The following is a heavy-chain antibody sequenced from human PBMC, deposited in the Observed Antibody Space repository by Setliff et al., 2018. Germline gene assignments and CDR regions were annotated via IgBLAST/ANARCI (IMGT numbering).Heavy chain of an antibody. V-gene: IGHV4-34*01. CDR1: GGSFSTYF. J-gene: IGHJ4*02. Sequence: SETLSLTCAVYGGSFSTYFWSWIRQPPGKGLEWIGEISHGGDTSYNPSLQSRVAISVDTSKNQFSLNLTSVTAADTALYFCARDNPILGATDYWGQGALVTVSS. CDR2: ISHGGDT. D-gene: IGHD1-26*01. CDR3: ARDNPILGATDY.